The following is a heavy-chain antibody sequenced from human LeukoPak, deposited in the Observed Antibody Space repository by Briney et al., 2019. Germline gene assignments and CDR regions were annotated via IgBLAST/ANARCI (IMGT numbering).Heavy chain of an antibody. CDR1: GYTFTSYG. CDR3: ARDLNRFGVYSSGFRKDDY. J-gene: IGHJ4*02. D-gene: IGHD6-19*01. CDR2: INPNSGGT. Sequence: ASVKVSCKASGYTFTSYGISWVRQAPGQGLEWMGWINPNSGGTNYAQKFQGRVTMTRDTSISTAYMELSRLRSDDTAVYYCARDLNRFGVYSSGFRKDDYWGQGTLVTVSS. V-gene: IGHV1-2*02.